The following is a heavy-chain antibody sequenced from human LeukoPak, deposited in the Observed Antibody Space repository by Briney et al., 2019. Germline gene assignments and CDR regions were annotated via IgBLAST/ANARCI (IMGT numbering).Heavy chain of an antibody. V-gene: IGHV4-61*01. J-gene: IGHJ4*02. Sequence: SETLSLTCTVSGYSISSGYYWGWIRQPPGKGLEWIGYIYYSGSTNYNPSLKSRVTISVDTSKNQFSLKLSSVTAADTAVYYCARFPPSGYDILTGYYEEIDYWGQGTLVTVSS. CDR1: GYSISSGYY. D-gene: IGHD3-9*01. CDR2: IYYSGST. CDR3: ARFPPSGYDILTGYYEEIDY.